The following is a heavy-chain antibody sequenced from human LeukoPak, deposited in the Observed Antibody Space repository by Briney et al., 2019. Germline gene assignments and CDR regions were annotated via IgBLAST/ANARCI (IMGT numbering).Heavy chain of an antibody. CDR3: AREGIVGATDAFVI. D-gene: IGHD1-26*01. CDR2: INHSGST. CDR1: GGSFSGYY. Sequence: PSETLSLTCAVYGGSFSGYYWSWIRQPPGKGLEWIGEINHSGSTNYNPSLKSRVTISVDTSKNQFSLKLSSVTAADTAVYYCAREGIVGATDAFVIWGQGTMVTVSS. J-gene: IGHJ3*02. V-gene: IGHV4-34*01.